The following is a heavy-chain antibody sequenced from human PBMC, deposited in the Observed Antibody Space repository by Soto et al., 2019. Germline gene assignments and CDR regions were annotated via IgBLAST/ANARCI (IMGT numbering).Heavy chain of an antibody. CDR3: TTDPIAIYVLRFLEWPFDI. V-gene: IGHV3-15*07. Sequence: GGSLRLSCAASGFIFSNAWMNWVRQAPGKGLEWVGRIKSKTDGGTTDYAAPVKGRFTISRDDSKNTLYLQMNSLKTEDTAVYYCTTDPIAIYVLRFLEWPFDIWGQGTMVTVSS. CDR1: GFIFSNAW. CDR2: IKSKTDGGTT. J-gene: IGHJ3*02. D-gene: IGHD3-3*01.